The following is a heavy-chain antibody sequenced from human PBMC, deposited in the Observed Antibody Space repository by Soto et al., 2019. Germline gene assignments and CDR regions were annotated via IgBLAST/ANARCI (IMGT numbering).Heavy chain of an antibody. V-gene: IGHV3-64D*06. D-gene: IGHD3-16*01. CDR3: VKGSRGEYYYYYNAMDV. J-gene: IGHJ6*02. CDR1: GFNFNNFA. Sequence: AGSLRLSCAGSGFNFNNFAMHCVRQTPGTGLVYVSAISDSGGSAFHADCLKGRFVIYRDNSKGTLFLQMSSLRVEDTAVYYCVKGSRGEYYYYYNAMDVWGQGTTVTVSS. CDR2: ISDSGGSA.